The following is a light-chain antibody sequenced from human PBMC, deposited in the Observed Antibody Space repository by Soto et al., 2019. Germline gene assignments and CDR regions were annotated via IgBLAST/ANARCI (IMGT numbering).Light chain of an antibody. CDR1: QSVLFVSNNKNF. J-gene: IGKJ1*01. Sequence: TQSPDTLAVSLGGRATIHCRSNQSVLFVSNNKNFLAWYQQKPGKAPKLLIYDASSLESGVPSRFSGSGSGTEFTLTISSLQPDDFATYYCQQYNSYWTFGQGTKVDIK. CDR3: QQYNSYWT. V-gene: IGKV1-5*01. CDR2: DAS.